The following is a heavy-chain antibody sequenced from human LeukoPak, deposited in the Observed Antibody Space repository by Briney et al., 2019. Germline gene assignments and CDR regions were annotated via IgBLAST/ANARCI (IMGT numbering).Heavy chain of an antibody. Sequence: GRSLRLSCAASGFNFDDYAMHWVRQPPGKGLEWVSGISWNSANIGYVDSVKGRFTISRDNAENSLYLQLDSLRVEDTAVYYCARVGTWELQRVFDYWGQGTLVTVSS. D-gene: IGHD1-26*01. V-gene: IGHV3-9*01. CDR2: ISWNSANI. CDR1: GFNFDDYA. CDR3: ARVGTWELQRVFDY. J-gene: IGHJ4*02.